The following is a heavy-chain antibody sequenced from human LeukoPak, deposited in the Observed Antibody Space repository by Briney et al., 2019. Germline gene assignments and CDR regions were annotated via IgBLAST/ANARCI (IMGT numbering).Heavy chain of an antibody. D-gene: IGHD6-19*01. Sequence: PSETLSLTCTVSGASIASSDYYWSWIRQPPGKGLEWIGYIYYSGSTNYNPSLKGRVTISVDTSKNQFSLKLSSVTAADTAVYYCARDAPTGGWYGNYYYYMDVWGKGATVTVSS. J-gene: IGHJ6*03. CDR1: GASIASSDYY. V-gene: IGHV4-61*08. CDR2: IYYSGST. CDR3: ARDAPTGGWYGNYYYYMDV.